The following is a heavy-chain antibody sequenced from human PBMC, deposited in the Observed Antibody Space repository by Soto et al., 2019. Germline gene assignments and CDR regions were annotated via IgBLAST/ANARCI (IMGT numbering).Heavy chain of an antibody. CDR3: ARDVYEFWSGYYRSGGLDY. CDR2: IYYSGNT. J-gene: IGHJ4*02. D-gene: IGHD3-3*01. V-gene: IGHV4-59*01. CDR1: GGSISSYY. Sequence: PSETLSLTCTVSGGSISSYYWSWIRQPPGKGLECIGYIYYSGNTNYNPSLKSRVTISVDTSKNQFSLKLSSVTAADTAVYYCARDVYEFWSGYYRSGGLDYWGQGTLVTVSS.